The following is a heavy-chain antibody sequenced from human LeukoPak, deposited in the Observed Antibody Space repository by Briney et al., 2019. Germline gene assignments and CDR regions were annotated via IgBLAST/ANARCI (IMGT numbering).Heavy chain of an antibody. CDR2: IWYDGSNK. V-gene: IGHV3-33*01. Sequence: HPGRSLRLSCAASGFTFSSYGMHWVRQAPGKGLEWVAVIWYDGSNKYYADSVKGRFTISRDNSKNTLYLQMNSLRAEDTAVYYCAREGNVLRFLEWLPLGYYFDYWGQGTLVTVSS. CDR3: AREGNVLRFLEWLPLGYYFDY. J-gene: IGHJ4*02. CDR1: GFTFSSYG. D-gene: IGHD3-3*01.